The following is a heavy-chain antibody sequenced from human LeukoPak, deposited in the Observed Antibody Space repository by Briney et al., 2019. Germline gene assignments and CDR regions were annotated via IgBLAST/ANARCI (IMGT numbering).Heavy chain of an antibody. CDR2: VHKSGST. Sequence: SETLSLTCAVSTDSITSNWWSWVRQPPGKGLEWIGEVHKSGSTNYYPSLQSRVTISIDKSKNQIALELTSVTAADTAVYYCAKEVVGAPTPGAYWGQGILVTVSS. V-gene: IGHV4-4*02. CDR3: AKEVVGAPTPGAY. J-gene: IGHJ4*02. CDR1: TDSITSNW. D-gene: IGHD1-26*01.